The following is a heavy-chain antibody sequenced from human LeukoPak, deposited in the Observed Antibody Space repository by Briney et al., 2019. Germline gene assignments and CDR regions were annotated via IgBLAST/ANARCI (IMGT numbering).Heavy chain of an antibody. CDR2: IHYGGNT. Sequence: SETLSLTCTLSGVSITNSRYYWGWVRQPPGKELEWIGTIHYGGNTYYNPSLRSRVTISVDSSSNQFSLRLNSVTAADTAFYYCARHPPGLRYFDPWGQGTLVTVSS. D-gene: IGHD3-9*01. V-gene: IGHV4-39*01. J-gene: IGHJ5*02. CDR1: GVSITNSRYY. CDR3: ARHPPGLRYFDP.